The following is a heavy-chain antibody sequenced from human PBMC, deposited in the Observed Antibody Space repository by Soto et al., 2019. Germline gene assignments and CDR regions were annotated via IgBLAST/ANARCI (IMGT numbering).Heavy chain of an antibody. V-gene: IGHV2-5*01. Sequence: QITLKESGPTLVEPTQTLTLTCTFSGFSLSTSGVGVGWIRQPPGQALEWLAFVNWNDNKRYSPSLNSKLTITKDTSKNQVVLTMPTMDSVDTGTYYCAHRRPTVITPFDYWGQGTLVTVSS. J-gene: IGHJ4*02. CDR3: AHRRPTVITPFDY. CDR2: VNWNDNK. D-gene: IGHD4-17*01. CDR1: GFSLSTSGVG.